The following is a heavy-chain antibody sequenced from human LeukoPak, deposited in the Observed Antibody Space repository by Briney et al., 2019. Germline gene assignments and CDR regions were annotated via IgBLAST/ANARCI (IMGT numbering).Heavy chain of an antibody. CDR3: ARLVRWFDP. CDR2: IYTSGST. CDR1: GGSISRYY. Sequence: SETLSLTCTVSGGSISRYYWSWIRQPPGKGLEWIGYIYTSGSTNYNPSLKSRVTISVDTSKNQFSLKLSSVTAADTAAYYCARLVRWFDPWGQGTLVTVSS. V-gene: IGHV4-4*09. D-gene: IGHD6-6*01. J-gene: IGHJ5*02.